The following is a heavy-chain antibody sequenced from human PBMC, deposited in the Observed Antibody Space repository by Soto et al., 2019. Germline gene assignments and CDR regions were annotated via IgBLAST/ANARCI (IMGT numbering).Heavy chain of an antibody. Sequence: ETLSLTCTVSGGSISSYYWSWIRQPPGKGLEWIGYIYYSGSTNYNSSLKSRVTISVDTSKNQFSLKLSSVTAADTAVYYCARLGGYYYYYMDVWGKGTTVTVSS. CDR1: GGSISSYY. CDR2: IYYSGST. CDR3: ARLGGYYYYYMDV. J-gene: IGHJ6*03. V-gene: IGHV4-59*01. D-gene: IGHD3-16*01.